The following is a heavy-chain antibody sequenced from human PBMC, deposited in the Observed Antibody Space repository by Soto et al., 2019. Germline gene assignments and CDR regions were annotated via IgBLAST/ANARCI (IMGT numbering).Heavy chain of an antibody. Sequence: GSLELSCTASGFTFDENAMSGFRQAPGKGLEWVGFIRSKVFGETTEYAASVEGRFTISRDDSKSITYLQMNSLKTEDTAVYYCTRAYDNSRYWFDPWGQGTLVTVSS. CDR2: IRSKVFGETT. CDR1: GFTFDENA. V-gene: IGHV3-49*03. CDR3: TRAYDNSRYWFDP. J-gene: IGHJ5*02. D-gene: IGHD3-22*01.